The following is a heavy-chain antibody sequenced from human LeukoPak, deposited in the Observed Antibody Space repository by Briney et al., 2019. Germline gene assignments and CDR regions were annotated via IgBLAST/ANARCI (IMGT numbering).Heavy chain of an antibody. Sequence: GAPVKVSCKASGYTFTGYYMHWVRQAPGQGLEWMGWINPNSGGTNYAQKFQGRVTMTRDTSISTAYMELSRLRSDDTAVYYCAREHMSWVTTDYWGQGTLVTVPA. D-gene: IGHD4-17*01. CDR1: GYTFTGYY. J-gene: IGHJ4*02. CDR2: INPNSGGT. V-gene: IGHV1-2*02. CDR3: AREHMSWVTTDY.